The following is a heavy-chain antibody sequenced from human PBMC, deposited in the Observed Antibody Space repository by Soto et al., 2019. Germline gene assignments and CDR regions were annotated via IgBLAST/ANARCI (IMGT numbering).Heavy chain of an antibody. J-gene: IGHJ4*02. Sequence: SETLSLTCTVSGGSMRNYFWTWIRQPPGKGLEWIGYIHYSGTTSFFPSYNPSLRSRITISEDTSKNQFSLKLLSVTTADTAVYFCAAGEASSRNLAPYYLDFWGQGTLVTVSS. CDR1: GGSMRNYF. D-gene: IGHD6-13*01. CDR3: AAGEASSRNLAPYYLDF. CDR2: IHYSGTT. V-gene: IGHV4-59*01.